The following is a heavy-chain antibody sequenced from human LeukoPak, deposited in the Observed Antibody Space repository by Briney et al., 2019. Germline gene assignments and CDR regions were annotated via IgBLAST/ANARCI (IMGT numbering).Heavy chain of an antibody. J-gene: IGHJ4*02. Sequence: GGSLRLSCAASGFTVSSNYMSWVRQAPGKGLEWVSVIYSGGSTYYADSVKGRFTISRDSSKSTLYPQMNSLRAEDTAVYYCARSPRGYGDHYFDYWGQGTLVTVSS. V-gene: IGHV3-53*01. D-gene: IGHD4-17*01. CDR1: GFTVSSNY. CDR2: IYSGGST. CDR3: ARSPRGYGDHYFDY.